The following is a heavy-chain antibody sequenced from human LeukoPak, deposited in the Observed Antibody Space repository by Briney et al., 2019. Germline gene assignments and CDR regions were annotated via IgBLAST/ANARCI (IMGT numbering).Heavy chain of an antibody. D-gene: IGHD3-10*01. CDR3: TMTKNVLLWFGELLVFDY. CDR1: GLTFSGSA. V-gene: IGHV3-73*01. Sequence: GGSLRLSCAASGLTFSGSAMHWVRQASGKGLEWVGRIRSKANSYATAYAASVKGRFTISRDDSKNAAYLQMNSLKTEDTAVYYCTMTKNVLLWFGELLVFDYWGQGTLVTVSS. J-gene: IGHJ4*02. CDR2: IRSKANSYAT.